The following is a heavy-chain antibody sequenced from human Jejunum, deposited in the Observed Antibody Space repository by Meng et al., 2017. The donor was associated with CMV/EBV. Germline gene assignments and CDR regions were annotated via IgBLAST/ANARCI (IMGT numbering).Heavy chain of an antibody. J-gene: IGHJ5*02. Sequence: FSSYEFNWVRQDPGKGLEWVSYISSSGNTVYYADSVKGRFTMSRDNAKNSLYLQMNSLRDEDTAVYYCAKDRDSWSGYYTIAWFDPWGQGTLVTVSS. V-gene: IGHV3-48*03. CDR2: ISSSGNTV. D-gene: IGHD3-3*01. CDR1: FSSYE. CDR3: AKDRDSWSGYYTIAWFDP.